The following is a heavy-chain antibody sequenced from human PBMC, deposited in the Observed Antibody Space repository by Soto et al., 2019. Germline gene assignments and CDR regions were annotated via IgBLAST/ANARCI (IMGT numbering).Heavy chain of an antibody. D-gene: IGHD3-9*01. CDR3: AKDLYYDILTGYYSDDNWFDP. CDR1: GFTFSSYA. V-gene: IGHV3-23*01. J-gene: IGHJ5*02. Sequence: EVQLLESGGGLVQPGGSLRLSCAASGFTFSSYAMSWVRQAPGKGLEWVSAISGSGGSTYYADSVKGRFTISRDNSKNTLYLLMNSLRAEDTAVYYCAKDLYYDILTGYYSDDNWFDPWGQGTLVTVSS. CDR2: ISGSGGST.